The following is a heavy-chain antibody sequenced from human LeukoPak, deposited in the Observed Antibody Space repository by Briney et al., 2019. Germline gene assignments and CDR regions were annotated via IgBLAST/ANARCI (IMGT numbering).Heavy chain of an antibody. CDR1: GFTFSSYG. V-gene: IGHV3-33*01. D-gene: IGHD2-2*01. Sequence: GGSLRLSCAASGFTFSSYGMHWVRQAPGKGLEWVAVIWCDGSNKYYADSVKGRFTISRDNSKNTLYLQMNSLRAEDTAVYYCARVTSLGYCSSTSCPFDYWGQGTLVTVSS. J-gene: IGHJ4*02. CDR2: IWCDGSNK. CDR3: ARVTSLGYCSSTSCPFDY.